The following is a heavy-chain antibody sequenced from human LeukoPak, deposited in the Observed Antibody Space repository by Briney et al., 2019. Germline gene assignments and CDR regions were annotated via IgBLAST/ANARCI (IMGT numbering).Heavy chain of an antibody. J-gene: IGHJ6*02. Sequence: GGSLRLSCAASGFTFSSYSMNWVRQAPGKGLEWVSSISSSRSYVYYADSVKGRLTISRDNAKNSLYLQMNSLRAEDTAVYYCARDHSLSGMDVWGQGTTVTVSS. CDR1: GFTFSSYS. CDR3: ARDHSLSGMDV. CDR2: ISSSRSYV. V-gene: IGHV3-21*01.